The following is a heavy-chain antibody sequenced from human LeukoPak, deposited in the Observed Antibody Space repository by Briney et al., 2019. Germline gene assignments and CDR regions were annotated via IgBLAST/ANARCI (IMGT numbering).Heavy chain of an antibody. CDR2: MYPNSGNT. CDR3: AIGLEQNLMATIGSDFDY. CDR1: GYTFTSYD. Sequence: EASVKVSCKASGYTFTSYDINGVRQATGQGLEWMGWMYPNSGNTGYAQKFQGRVTMTRNTSISTAYMELSSLRSDDTAVYYCAIGLEQNLMATIGSDFDYWGPGTLVTVSS. J-gene: IGHJ4*02. V-gene: IGHV1-8*01. D-gene: IGHD5-24*01.